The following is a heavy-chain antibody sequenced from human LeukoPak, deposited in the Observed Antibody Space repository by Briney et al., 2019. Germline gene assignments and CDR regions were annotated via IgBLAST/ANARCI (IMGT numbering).Heavy chain of an antibody. CDR2: IYTSGST. CDR3: ARVDAIVGATNS. CDR1: GGSISSGSYY. Sequence: SQTLSLTCTVSGGSISSGSYYWSWIRQPAGKGLEWIGRIYTSGSTNYNPSLKSRVTISVDTSKNQFSLKLSSVTAADTAVYYCARVDAIVGATNSWGQGTLVTVSS. V-gene: IGHV4-61*02. D-gene: IGHD1-26*01. J-gene: IGHJ4*02.